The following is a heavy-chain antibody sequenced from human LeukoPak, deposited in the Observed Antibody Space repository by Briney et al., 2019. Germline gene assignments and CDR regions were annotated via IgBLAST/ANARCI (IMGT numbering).Heavy chain of an antibody. Sequence: PSETLSLTCTVSGGSISSYYWSWIRQPAGKGLEWIGRIYTSGSTNYNPSLKSRVTMSVDTSKNQFSLKLSSVTAADTAVYYCARDRIAAAGPGSNWFDPWGQGTLVTVSS. J-gene: IGHJ5*02. V-gene: IGHV4-4*07. D-gene: IGHD6-13*01. CDR1: GGSISSYY. CDR2: IYTSGST. CDR3: ARDRIAAAGPGSNWFDP.